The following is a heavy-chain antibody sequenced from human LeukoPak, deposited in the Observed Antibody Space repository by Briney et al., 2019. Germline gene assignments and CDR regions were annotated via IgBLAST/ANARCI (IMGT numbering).Heavy chain of an antibody. J-gene: IGHJ6*02. Sequence: SETLSLTCAVSGGSISSGGYSWSWIRRPPGKGLEWIGYIYHSGSTYYNPSLKSRVTISVDRSKNQFSLKLSSVTAADTAVYYCARDLTYYDILTGYSYYYGMDVWGQGTTVTVSS. CDR2: IYHSGST. CDR1: GGSISSGGYS. CDR3: ARDLTYYDILTGYSYYYGMDV. D-gene: IGHD3-9*01. V-gene: IGHV4-30-2*01.